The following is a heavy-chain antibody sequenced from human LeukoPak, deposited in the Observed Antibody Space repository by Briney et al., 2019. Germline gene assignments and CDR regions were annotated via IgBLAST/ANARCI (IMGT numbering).Heavy chain of an antibody. D-gene: IGHD3-22*01. CDR2: INPSGGSA. J-gene: IGHJ4*02. V-gene: IGHV1-46*01. Sequence: GASVKVSCKASRYTFTSYYMHWVRQAPGQGLEWMGIINPSGGSAIYAQNFQGRVTMTRDTSTSTVYMELSSLRSEDTAVYYCARDLASSGYYWDWGQGTLVTVSS. CDR1: RYTFTSYY. CDR3: ARDLASSGYYWD.